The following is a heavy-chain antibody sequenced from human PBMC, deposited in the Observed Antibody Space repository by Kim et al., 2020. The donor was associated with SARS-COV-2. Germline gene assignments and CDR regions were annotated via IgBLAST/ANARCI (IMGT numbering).Heavy chain of an antibody. J-gene: IGHJ4*02. CDR2: ST. CDR3: ARASVVAVDY. D-gene: IGHD2-15*01. Sequence: STYYTPSLKSRVPISVDTSKNQFSRKLSAVAAADTAVYYCARASVVAVDYWGQGTLVTVSS. V-gene: IGHV4-30-2*04.